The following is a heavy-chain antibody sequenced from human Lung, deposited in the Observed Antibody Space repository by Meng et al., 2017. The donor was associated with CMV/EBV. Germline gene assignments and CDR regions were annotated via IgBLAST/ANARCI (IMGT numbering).Heavy chain of an antibody. CDR1: GFTFSDAW. D-gene: IGHD3-10*01. CDR2: IKSDTDGGTT. V-gene: IGHV3-15*01. CDR3: TTDTSGGYSYDI. Sequence: LTCAASGFTFSDAWMTWVRQPPGKGLEWLGRIKSDTDGGTTDYAAPLKGRFTISRDDSKNTLFLQMNSLKTEDTAMYYCTTDTSGGYSYDIWGQGTVVTVSS. J-gene: IGHJ3*02.